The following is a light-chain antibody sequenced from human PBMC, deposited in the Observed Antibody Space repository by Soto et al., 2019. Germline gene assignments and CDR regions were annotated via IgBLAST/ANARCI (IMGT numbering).Light chain of an antibody. CDR3: SSYTSSSTRV. J-gene: IGLJ1*01. CDR1: SRDDDSYDY. CDR2: DVS. Sequence: QSALTQPPSPSWSPGHSVAISCTGTSRDDDSYDYVSWYQQHPGKAPKLMIYDVSNRPSEVSNRFSGSNSGNTASLTISGLQAEDEADYYCSSYTSSSTRVFGTGTKVTVL. V-gene: IGLV2-14*01.